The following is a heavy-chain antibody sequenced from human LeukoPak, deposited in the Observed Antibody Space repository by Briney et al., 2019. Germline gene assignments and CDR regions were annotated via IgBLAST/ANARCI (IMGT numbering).Heavy chain of an antibody. CDR1: GYTLASYG. CDR3: AREGVVTAKPKPNWFDP. J-gene: IGHJ5*02. Sequence: ASVKVSCKASGYTLASYGLSWVRQAPGQGLEWMGIINPSGGSTSYAQKFQGRVTMTRDMSTSTVYMELSSLRSEDTAVYYCAREGVVTAKPKPNWFDPWGQGTLVTVSS. V-gene: IGHV1-46*01. CDR2: INPSGGST. D-gene: IGHD2-21*02.